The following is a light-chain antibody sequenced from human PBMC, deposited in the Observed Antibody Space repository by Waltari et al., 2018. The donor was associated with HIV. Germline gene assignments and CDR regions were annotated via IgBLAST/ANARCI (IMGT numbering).Light chain of an antibody. CDR3: SSYAPTNNSYVL. CDR2: EVT. Sequence: QSALTQPPCASGSPGQSVAISCTGTCREIGGYNCVSWYQQHPGKAPKLILTEVTKRPSRVPDRFAGSKSGNPPSPPVSAPQAEDEAHYYRSSYAPTNNSYVLFGGGTALPV. V-gene: IGLV2-8*01. J-gene: IGLJ2*01. CDR1: CREIGGYNC.